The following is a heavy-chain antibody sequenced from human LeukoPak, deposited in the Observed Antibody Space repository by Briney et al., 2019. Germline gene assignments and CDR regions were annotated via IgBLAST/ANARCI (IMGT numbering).Heavy chain of an antibody. Sequence: GESLKISCKGSGYSFTSYWIGWVRQMPGKGLEWMGIIYSGDSDTRYSPSFQGQVTFSADKSISTAYLQWSSLKASDTAMYYCARSGDYSGSGSYYMGIDYWGQGTLVTVSS. CDR1: GYSFTSYW. CDR3: ARSGDYSGSGSYYMGIDY. D-gene: IGHD3-10*01. CDR2: IYSGDSDT. V-gene: IGHV5-51*01. J-gene: IGHJ4*02.